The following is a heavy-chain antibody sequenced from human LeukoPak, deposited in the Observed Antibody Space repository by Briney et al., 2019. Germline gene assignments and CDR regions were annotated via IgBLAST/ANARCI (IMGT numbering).Heavy chain of an antibody. V-gene: IGHV4-4*09. CDR3: ARGAVVTPNEYYFDY. J-gene: IGHJ4*02. CDR1: GGSISSYY. D-gene: IGHD4-23*01. Sequence: SETLSLTCTVSGGSISSYYWSWIRQPPGKGLEWIGYIYTSGSTNYNPSLMSRVTISVDTSKNQFSLKLSSVTAADTAVYYCARGAVVTPNEYYFDYWGQGTLVTVSS. CDR2: IYTSGST.